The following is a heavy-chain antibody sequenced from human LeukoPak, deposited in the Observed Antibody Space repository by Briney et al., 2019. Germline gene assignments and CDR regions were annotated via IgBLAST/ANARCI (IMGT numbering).Heavy chain of an antibody. CDR3: ATYRFGSGIGY. V-gene: IGHV3-23*01. J-gene: IGHJ4*02. Sequence: PGGSLRLSCAASGFTFSSYGMSWVRQAPGKGLEWVSAVSGSTGRTYYANSVKGRFTISRDNSKNTLYLQMNSLRAEDTAIYYCATYRFGSGIGYWGQGTLVTVSS. CDR2: VSGSTGRT. CDR1: GFTFSSYG. D-gene: IGHD1-14*01.